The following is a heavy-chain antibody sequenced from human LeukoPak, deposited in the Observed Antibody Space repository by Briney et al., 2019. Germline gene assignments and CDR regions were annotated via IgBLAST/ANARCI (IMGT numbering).Heavy chain of an antibody. V-gene: IGHV1-2*02. D-gene: IGHD1-1*01. CDR3: VRDPREPANDLDY. J-gene: IGHJ4*01. CDR2: IDCGAGDT. CDR1: GYSFTAHY. Sequence: ASVKVSCKTSGYSFTAHYIHWVRQAPGQALQWLAYIDCGAGDTNYAQPFQGRATVTRDKSINTAYLELSSLTFDDTAIYYCVRDPREPANDLDYWGRGTLVTVSS.